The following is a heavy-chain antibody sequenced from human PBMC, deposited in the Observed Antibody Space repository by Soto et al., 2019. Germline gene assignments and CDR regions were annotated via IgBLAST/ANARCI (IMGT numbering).Heavy chain of an antibody. V-gene: IGHV1-8*01. CDR3: ARRGVSWNYGFTWDY. Sequence: VKVSCKASGYTFTSYDINWVRQATGQGLEWMGWMNPNSGNTGYAQKFQGRVTMTRNTSISTAYMELSSLRSEDTAVYYCARRGVSWNYGFTWDYWAQGTLVTVS. D-gene: IGHD1-7*01. CDR2: MNPNSGNT. CDR1: GYTFTSYD. J-gene: IGHJ4*02.